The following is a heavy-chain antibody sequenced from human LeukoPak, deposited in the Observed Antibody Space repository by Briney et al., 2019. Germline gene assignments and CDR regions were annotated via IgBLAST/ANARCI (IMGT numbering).Heavy chain of an antibody. D-gene: IGHD3-9*01. J-gene: IGHJ4*02. V-gene: IGHV4-59*12. CDR1: GFTFSSYA. CDR3: ARGMALRYFDWLTAPPPYYFDY. Sequence: PGGSLRLSCAASGFTFSSYAMSWVRQPPGKGLEWIAYISDIGSINYNPSLKSRVTISLDTSKNQFSLKLSSVTAADTAVYYCARGMALRYFDWLTAPPPYYFDYWGQGTLVTVSS. CDR2: ISDIGSI.